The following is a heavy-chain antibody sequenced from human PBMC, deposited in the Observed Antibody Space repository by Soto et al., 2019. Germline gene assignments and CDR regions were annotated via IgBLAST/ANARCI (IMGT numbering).Heavy chain of an antibody. CDR3: ARDSRGRGGNYGIDV. CDR1: GGSISSGDYY. CDR2: IYYSGST. Sequence: QGQLQESGPGLVKPSQTLSLTCTVSGGSISSGDYYWSWIRQPPGKGLEWIGYIYYSGSTYYNPSLKCRVTISVDTSKNQFSLKLSSVTATDTAVYYCARDSRGRGGNYGIDVWGQGITVTVSS. V-gene: IGHV4-30-4*01. J-gene: IGHJ6*02. D-gene: IGHD2-15*01.